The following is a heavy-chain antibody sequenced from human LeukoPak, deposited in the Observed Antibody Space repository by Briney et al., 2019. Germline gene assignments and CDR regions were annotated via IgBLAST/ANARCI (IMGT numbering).Heavy chain of an antibody. Sequence: GGSLRLSCAASGFTFSSYGMHWVRQAPGKGLEWVAVIWYDGSNKYYADSVKGRFTISRDNSKNTLYLQMNSLRAEDTAVYYCARDGFTIFGQQTYYYGMDVWGQGTTVTVSS. CDR3: ARDGFTIFGQQTYYYGMDV. CDR1: GFTFSSYG. J-gene: IGHJ6*02. V-gene: IGHV3-33*01. D-gene: IGHD3-3*01. CDR2: IWYDGSNK.